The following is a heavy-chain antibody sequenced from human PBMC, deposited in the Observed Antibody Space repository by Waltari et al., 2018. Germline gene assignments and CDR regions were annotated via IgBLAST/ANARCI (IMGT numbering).Heavy chain of an antibody. J-gene: IGHJ4*02. CDR2: ISSSSSYI. CDR1: GFTFSSYR. V-gene: IGHV3-21*01. Sequence: EVQLVESGGGLVKPGGSLRLSCAASGFTFSSYRLTWVRQAPGKGREWVSSISSSSSYIYYADSVKGRFTISRDNTKNSLYLQMNSLRAEDTAVYYCARDYYDSSGPSDYWGQGTLVTVSS. D-gene: IGHD3-22*01. CDR3: ARDYYDSSGPSDY.